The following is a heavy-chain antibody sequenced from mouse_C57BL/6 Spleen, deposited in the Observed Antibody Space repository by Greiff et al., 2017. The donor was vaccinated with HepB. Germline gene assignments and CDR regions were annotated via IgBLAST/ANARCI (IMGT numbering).Heavy chain of an antibody. CDR2: ISSGSSTI. CDR1: GFTFSDYG. J-gene: IGHJ3*01. Sequence: EVKLMESGGGLVKPGGSLKLSCAASGFTFSDYGMHWVRQAPEKGLEWVAYISSGSSTIYYADTVKGRFTISRDNAKNTLFLQMTSLRSEDTAMYYCARNGYYWFAYWGQGTLVTVSA. V-gene: IGHV5-17*01. D-gene: IGHD2-3*01. CDR3: ARNGYYWFAY.